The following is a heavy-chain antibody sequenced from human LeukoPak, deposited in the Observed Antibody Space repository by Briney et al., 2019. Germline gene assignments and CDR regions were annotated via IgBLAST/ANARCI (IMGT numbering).Heavy chain of an antibody. D-gene: IGHD1-26*01. Sequence: GGSLRLSCAASGFTFSSYGMHWVRPAPGKGLEWVAVISYDGSNKYYADSVKGRFTTSRDNSKNTLYLQMNSLRAEDTAVYYCAKHGGESYFFDYWGQGTLVTVSS. CDR3: AKHGGESYFFDY. J-gene: IGHJ4*02. CDR1: GFTFSSYG. V-gene: IGHV3-30*18. CDR2: ISYDGSNK.